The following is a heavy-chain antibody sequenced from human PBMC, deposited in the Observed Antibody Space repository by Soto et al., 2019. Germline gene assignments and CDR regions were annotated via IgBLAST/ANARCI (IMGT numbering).Heavy chain of an antibody. J-gene: IGHJ6*02. V-gene: IGHV3-21*01. Sequence: GGSLRLSCAASGFTFSSYSLNWVRQAPGKGLEWVSSISTRSSYMYYADSVKGRFTISRDNAKNSLYLQMNSLRAEDTAVYYCARGGDVWGQGTTVTVSS. CDR1: GFTFSSYS. CDR2: ISTRSSYM. CDR3: ARGGDV.